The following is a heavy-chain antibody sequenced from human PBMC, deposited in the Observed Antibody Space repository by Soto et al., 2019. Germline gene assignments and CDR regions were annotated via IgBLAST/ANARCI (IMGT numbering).Heavy chain of an antibody. V-gene: IGHV3-23*01. D-gene: IGHD2-8*02. CDR1: GFTFSSYA. CDR2: ISGSGGST. CDR3: AKDLVGVLPSGRTQGGMDV. J-gene: IGHJ6*02. Sequence: EVQLLESGGGLVQPGGSLRLSCAASGFTFSSYAMSWVRQAPGKGLEWVSAISGSGGSTYYADSVKGRFTISRDNSKNTLYLQMNSLRAEDTAVYYCAKDLVGVLPSGRTQGGMDVWGQGTTVTVSS.